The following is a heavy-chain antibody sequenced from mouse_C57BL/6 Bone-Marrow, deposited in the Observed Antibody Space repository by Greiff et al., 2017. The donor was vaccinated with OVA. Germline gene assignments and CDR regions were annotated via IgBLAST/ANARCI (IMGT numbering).Heavy chain of an antibody. CDR1: GFTFSDYY. CDR3: AREYVY. D-gene: IGHD5-2*01. J-gene: IGHJ3*01. CDR2: ISNGGGST. V-gene: IGHV5-12*01. Sequence: EVQGVESGGGLVQPGGSLKLSCAASGFTFSDYYMYWVRQTPEKGLEWVAYISNGGGSTYYPDTVKGRFTISRDNAKNTLYLQMSRLKSEDTAMYYCAREYVYWGQGTLVTVSA.